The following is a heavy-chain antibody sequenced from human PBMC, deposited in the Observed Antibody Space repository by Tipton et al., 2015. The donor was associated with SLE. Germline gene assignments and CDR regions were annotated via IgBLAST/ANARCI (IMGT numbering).Heavy chain of an antibody. CDR3: AKFEKTTAVYLDS. CDR2: ISGGGGST. D-gene: IGHD1/OR15-1a*01. J-gene: IGHJ4*02. Sequence: VQLVQSGGGLIQSGGSLRLSCATSGFTFSSYALGWVRRAPGKGLEWVSAISGGGGSTYYADCVKGRFSISIDKSKKTLFLQMNSLRVDDTATYYCAKFEKTTAVYLDSWGQGTLVSVSS. CDR1: GFTFSSYA. V-gene: IGHV3-23*04.